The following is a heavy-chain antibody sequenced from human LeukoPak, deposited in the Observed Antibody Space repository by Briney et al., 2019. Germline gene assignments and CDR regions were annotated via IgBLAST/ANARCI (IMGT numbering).Heavy chain of an antibody. J-gene: IGHJ4*02. CDR1: GFTFSSYA. D-gene: IGHD1-26*01. Sequence: PGGSLRLSCAASGFTFSSYAMHWVRQAPGKGLEWVSAISGSGGSTYYADSVKGRFTISRDNSKNTLYLQMNSLRAEGTAVYYCAKDLHSGSYYPSGYWGQGTLVTVSS. CDR2: ISGSGGST. CDR3: AKDLHSGSYYPSGY. V-gene: IGHV3-23*01.